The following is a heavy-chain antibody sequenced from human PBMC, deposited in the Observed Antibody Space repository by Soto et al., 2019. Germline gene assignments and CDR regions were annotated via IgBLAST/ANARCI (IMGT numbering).Heavy chain of an antibody. CDR2: ISYDGSNK. J-gene: IGHJ6*02. CDR1: GFTFSSYA. CDR3: AREDIQLWFGYYYYYGMDV. V-gene: IGHV3-30-3*01. Sequence: SLRLSCAASGFTFSSYAMHWVRQAPGKGLEWVAVISYDGSNKYYADSVKGRFTISRDNSKNTLYLQMNSLRAEDTAVYYCAREDIQLWFGYYYYYGMDVWGQGTTVTVSS. D-gene: IGHD5-18*01.